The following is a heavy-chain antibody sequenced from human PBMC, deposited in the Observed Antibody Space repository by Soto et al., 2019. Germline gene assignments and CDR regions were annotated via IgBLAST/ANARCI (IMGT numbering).Heavy chain of an antibody. CDR1: GFTFSRHG. D-gene: IGHD2-2*01. Sequence: GGSLRLSCVASGFTFSRHGLSWVRQAPGKGLEWVSTINPSGDSTFYADSVKGRFTISRDNSKNQFSLNLSSVTAADTAVYYCVRYCSTTKCPFDYWGQGTLVTVSS. CDR2: INPSGDST. V-gene: IGHV3-23*01. CDR3: VRYCSTTKCPFDY. J-gene: IGHJ4*02.